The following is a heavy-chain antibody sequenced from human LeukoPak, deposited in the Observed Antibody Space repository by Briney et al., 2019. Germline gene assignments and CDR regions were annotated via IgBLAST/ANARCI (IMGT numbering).Heavy chain of an antibody. Sequence: GGSLRLSCATSGLSFRSYWMNWIRQAPGKGLEWVANIKEDGSEKNYVDPVKGRFTISRDNAKNLLYLQMNSLRVEDTAVYYCARDPSSFRDSYDYWGQGTLVTVSS. J-gene: IGHJ4*02. CDR2: IKEDGSEK. CDR1: GLSFRSYW. V-gene: IGHV3-7*01. CDR3: ARDPSSFRDSYDY.